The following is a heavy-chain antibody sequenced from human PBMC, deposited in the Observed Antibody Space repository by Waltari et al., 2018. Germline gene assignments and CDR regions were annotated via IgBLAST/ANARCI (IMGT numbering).Heavy chain of an antibody. CDR2: FDPEDGET. CDR3: ATVAREWELPGAFDI. J-gene: IGHJ3*02. D-gene: IGHD1-26*01. CDR1: GSTLTDLS. V-gene: IGHV1-24*01. Sequence: QVQLVQSGAAVKKPGASVKVSCKVSGSTLTDLSMHWVRRAPGKGLEWMGGFDPEDGETIYAQKFQGRVTMTVDTSTDTAYMELSSLRSEDTAVYYCATVAREWELPGAFDIWGQGTMVTVSS.